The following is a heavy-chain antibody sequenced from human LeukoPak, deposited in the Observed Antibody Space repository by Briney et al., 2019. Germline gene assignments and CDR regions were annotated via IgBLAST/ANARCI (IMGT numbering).Heavy chain of an antibody. CDR1: GGSFSGYY. Sequence: SETLSLTCAVYGGSFSGYYWSWIRQPPGKGLEWIGEINHSGSTNYNPSLKSRVTISVDTSKNQFSLKLSSVTAADTAVYYCARTPGLSRRYCSGSSCYKYAFDIWGQGTMVTVSS. CDR2: INHSGST. V-gene: IGHV4-34*01. J-gene: IGHJ3*02. D-gene: IGHD2-15*01. CDR3: ARTPGLSRRYCSGSSCYKYAFDI.